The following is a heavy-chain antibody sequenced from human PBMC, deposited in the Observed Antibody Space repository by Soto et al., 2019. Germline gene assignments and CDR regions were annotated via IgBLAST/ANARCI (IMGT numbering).Heavy chain of an antibody. CDR2: INPNSGGT. V-gene: IGHV1-2*04. D-gene: IGHD5-12*01. Sequence: QVQLVQSGAEVKKPGASVKVSCKASGYIFTVYYMHWVQQDPGQGLEWMGWINPNSGGTNYAQKFQGWVTMTRDTSISTAYMELSRLRSDDTAVYYCARGGGYSGYDSVSGGVMDVWGQGTTVTVSS. CDR1: GYIFTVYY. CDR3: ARGGGYSGYDSVSGGVMDV. J-gene: IGHJ6*02.